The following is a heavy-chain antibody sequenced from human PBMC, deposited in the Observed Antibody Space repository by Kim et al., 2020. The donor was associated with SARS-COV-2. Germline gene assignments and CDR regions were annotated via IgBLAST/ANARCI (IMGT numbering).Heavy chain of an antibody. Sequence: GGSLRLSCAASGFTFSADWMDWARQAPGKGLEWVANIDQDGTEKNYVNSVKGRFTISRENAKNSLFLQMNNLTVEDSAIYYCARNLGSGGVWGQGTLVTVSS. V-gene: IGHV3-7*03. D-gene: IGHD6-19*01. CDR3: ARNLGSGGV. CDR1: GFTFSADW. CDR2: IDQDGTEK. J-gene: IGHJ4*02.